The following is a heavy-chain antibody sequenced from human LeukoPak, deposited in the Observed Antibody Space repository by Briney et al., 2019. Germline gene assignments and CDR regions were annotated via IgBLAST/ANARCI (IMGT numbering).Heavy chain of an antibody. CDR2: ISSSGSSI. Sequence: GGSLRLSCAASGFTFSDYYMSWIRQAPGKGLEWVSYISSSGSSIYYADSVKGRFTISRDNAKNSLYLQMNSLRAEDTAVYYCARDFSTSGWYAFDYWGQGTLVTVSS. V-gene: IGHV3-11*01. D-gene: IGHD6-19*01. CDR3: ARDFSTSGWYAFDY. CDR1: GFTFSDYY. J-gene: IGHJ4*02.